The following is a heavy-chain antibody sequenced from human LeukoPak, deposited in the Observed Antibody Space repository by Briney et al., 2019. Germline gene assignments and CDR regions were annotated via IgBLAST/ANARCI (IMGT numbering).Heavy chain of an antibody. CDR2: IYSGGST. Sequence: GGSLRLSCAASGFTVSSNYMSWVRQAPGKGLEWVSVIYSGGSTYYADSVKGRFTISRDNSKNTLYLQMNSLTPEDTAVYFCARVNSWTEEPDTGFDYWGQGTLVTVSS. CDR1: GFTVSSNY. D-gene: IGHD1-14*01. J-gene: IGHJ4*02. V-gene: IGHV3-53*01. CDR3: ARVNSWTEEPDTGFDY.